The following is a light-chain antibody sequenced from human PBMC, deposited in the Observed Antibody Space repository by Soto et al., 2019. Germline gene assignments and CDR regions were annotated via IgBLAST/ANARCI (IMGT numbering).Light chain of an antibody. J-gene: IGLJ2*01. V-gene: IGLV2-14*01. Sequence: QSARTQPASVSGSPGQSITISCTGTSSDVGGYNYVSWYQQHPGKAPKLMIYDVSNRPSGVSNRFSGSKSGNTASLTISGLQAEDEADYYCSSYSSSSTLVFGGGTKVTV. CDR3: SSYSSSSTLV. CDR2: DVS. CDR1: SSDVGGYNY.